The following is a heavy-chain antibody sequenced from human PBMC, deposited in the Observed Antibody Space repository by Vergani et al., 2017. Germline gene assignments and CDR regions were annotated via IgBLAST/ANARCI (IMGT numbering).Heavy chain of an antibody. V-gene: IGHV3-11*05. CDR2: ISSSSSYT. D-gene: IGHD2-15*01. J-gene: IGHJ4*02. CDR1: GFTFSDYY. Sequence: QVQLVESGGGLVKPGGSLRLSCAASGFTFSDYYMSWIRQAPGKGLEWVSYISSSSSYTNYADSVKGRFTISRDNAKNSLYLQMNSLRAEDTAVYYCARSRCSGGSCGKVDYWGQGTLVTVSS. CDR3: ARSRCSGGSCGKVDY.